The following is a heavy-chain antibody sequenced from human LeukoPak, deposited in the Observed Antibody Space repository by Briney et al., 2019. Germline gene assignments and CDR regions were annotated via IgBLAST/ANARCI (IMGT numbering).Heavy chain of an antibody. CDR1: GFTFSSYW. Sequence: GGSLRPSCAASGFTFSSYWMSWVRQAPGKGLEWVANIKQDGSEKYYVDSVKGRFTISRDNAKNSLYLQMNSLRAEDTAVYYCARATYYYGSGSYDYWGQGTLVTVSS. J-gene: IGHJ4*02. V-gene: IGHV3-7*04. CDR3: ARATYYYGSGSYDY. D-gene: IGHD3-10*01. CDR2: IKQDGSEK.